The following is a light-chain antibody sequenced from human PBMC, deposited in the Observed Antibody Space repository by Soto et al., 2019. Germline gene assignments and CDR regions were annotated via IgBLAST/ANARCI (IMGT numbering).Light chain of an antibody. V-gene: IGLV2-14*01. J-gene: IGLJ2*01. CDR1: SSDIGGYNY. CDR2: DVT. CDR3: SSYTSSSTLV. Sequence: QSVLTQPASVSGSPGQSITISCTGASSDIGGYNYVSWYQQHPGKAPKLMIYDVTKWPSGVSHRFSGSKSGNTDSLTISGLQPEDEADYYCSSYTSSSTLVFGGGTKVTVL.